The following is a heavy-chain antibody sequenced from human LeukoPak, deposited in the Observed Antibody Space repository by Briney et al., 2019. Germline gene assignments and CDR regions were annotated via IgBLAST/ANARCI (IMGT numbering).Heavy chain of an antibody. CDR2: ISYDGSNK. J-gene: IGHJ6*02. Sequence: GGSLRLSCAASAFTFSSYGMHWVRQAPGKGLEWVAVISYDGSNKYYADSVKGRFTISRDNSKNTLYLQMNSLRAEDTAVYYCAKIRVATTSYYYYYYGMDVWGQGTTATVSS. CDR3: AKIRVATTSYYYYYYGMDV. CDR1: AFTFSSYG. V-gene: IGHV3-30*18. D-gene: IGHD5-12*01.